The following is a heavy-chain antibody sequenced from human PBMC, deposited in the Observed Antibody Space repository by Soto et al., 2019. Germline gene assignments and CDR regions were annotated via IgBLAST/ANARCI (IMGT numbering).Heavy chain of an antibody. V-gene: IGHV4-59*01. CDR3: AIGHAIAVAGFDY. J-gene: IGHJ4*02. Sequence: SETLSLTCTVSGGSISSYYWSWIRQPPGKGLEWIGYIYYSGSTNYNPSLKSRVTISVDTSKNQFSLKLSSVTAADTAVYYCAIGHAIAVAGFDYWGQGTLVTVSS. CDR2: IYYSGST. D-gene: IGHD6-19*01. CDR1: GGSISSYY.